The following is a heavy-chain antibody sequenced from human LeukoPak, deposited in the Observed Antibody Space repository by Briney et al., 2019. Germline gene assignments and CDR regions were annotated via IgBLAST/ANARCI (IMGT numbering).Heavy chain of an antibody. D-gene: IGHD2-15*01. J-gene: IGHJ4*02. V-gene: IGHV3-53*01. CDR1: EFTVSSNY. CDR2: IYSGGST. CDR3: AASIRYCSGGSCIDY. Sequence: GGSLGLSCAASEFTVSSNYMSWVRQAPGKSLKWVSVIYSGGSTYYADSVKGRFTISTDNSRNTLYLQMNSLRAEDTAVYYAAASIRYCSGGSCIDYWGQGTLVTVSS.